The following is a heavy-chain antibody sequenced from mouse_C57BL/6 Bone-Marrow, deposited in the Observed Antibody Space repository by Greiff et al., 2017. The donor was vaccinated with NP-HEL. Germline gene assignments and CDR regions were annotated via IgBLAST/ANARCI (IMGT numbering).Heavy chain of an antibody. CDR3: ARFLITTVLDY. Sequence: EVQLQQSGPELVKPGASVKISCKASGYTFTDYYMNWVKQSHGKSLEWIGDINPNNGGTSYNQKFKGKATLTVDKSSSTAYMELRSLTSEDSAVYYCARFLITTVLDYWGQGTTLTVSS. V-gene: IGHV1-26*01. D-gene: IGHD1-1*01. J-gene: IGHJ2*01. CDR2: INPNNGGT. CDR1: GYTFTDYY.